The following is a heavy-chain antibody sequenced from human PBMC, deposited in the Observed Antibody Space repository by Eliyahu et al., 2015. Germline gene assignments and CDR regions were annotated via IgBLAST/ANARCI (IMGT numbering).Heavy chain of an antibody. D-gene: IGHD5-18*01. CDR2: IHSDGPT. V-gene: IGHV3-53*01. Sequence: EVHLAESGGGLIQPGGSLRLSCAATGFNVSRNFINWVRQAPGKGLEWVSLIHSDGPTYYADSVKGRFTVSRDKFKNTVYLQMNSLRAEDTAIYYCARAARYSYGSNYWGQGTLVTVSS. J-gene: IGHJ4*02. CDR3: ARAARYSYGSNY. CDR1: GFNVSRNF.